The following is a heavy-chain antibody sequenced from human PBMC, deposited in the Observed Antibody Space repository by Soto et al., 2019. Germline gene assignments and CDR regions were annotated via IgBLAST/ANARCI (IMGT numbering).Heavy chain of an antibody. V-gene: IGHV4-4*07. CDR1: GGSISSYY. J-gene: IGHJ4*02. CDR2: IYTSGST. D-gene: IGHD2-2*01. CDR3: ASYIEYCSSTSCHYFDY. Sequence: SETLSLTCTVSGGSISSYYWSWIRQPAGKGLEWIGRIYTSGSTNYNPSLKSRVTMSVDTSKNQFSLKLSSVTAADTAVYYCASYIEYCSSTSCHYFDYWGQGTLVTVSS.